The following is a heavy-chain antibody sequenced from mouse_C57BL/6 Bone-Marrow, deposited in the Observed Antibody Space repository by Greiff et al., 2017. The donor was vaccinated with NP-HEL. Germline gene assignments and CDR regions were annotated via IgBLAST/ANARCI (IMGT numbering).Heavy chain of an antibody. J-gene: IGHJ2*01. D-gene: IGHD6-1*01. Sequence: QVQLQQSGAELVKPGASVKISCKASGYAFSSYWMNWVKQRPGKGLEWIGQIYPGDGDTNYNGKFKGKATLTADKSSSTAYMQLSSLTSEDSAVYFCARSVYSLLSFDYWGQGTTLTVSS. CDR2: IYPGDGDT. CDR1: GYAFSSYW. CDR3: ARSVYSLLSFDY. V-gene: IGHV1-80*01.